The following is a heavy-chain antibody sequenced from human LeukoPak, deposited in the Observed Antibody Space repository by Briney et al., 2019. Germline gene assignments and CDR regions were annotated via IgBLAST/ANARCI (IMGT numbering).Heavy chain of an antibody. J-gene: IGHJ5*02. CDR2: ISSSSSYT. Sequence: GGSLRLSCAASGFPFSDYYMSWIRQAPGKGLEWVSYISSSSSYTNYADSVKGRFTISRDNAKNSLYLQMNSLRAEDTAVYYCARVTYGSGRYWFDPWGQGTLVTVSS. D-gene: IGHD3-10*01. V-gene: IGHV3-11*06. CDR3: ARVTYGSGRYWFDP. CDR1: GFPFSDYY.